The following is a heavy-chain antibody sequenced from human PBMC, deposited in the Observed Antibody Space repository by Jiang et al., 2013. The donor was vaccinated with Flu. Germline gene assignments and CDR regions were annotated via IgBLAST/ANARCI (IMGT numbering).Heavy chain of an antibody. J-gene: IGHJ6*02. V-gene: IGHV1-18*04. D-gene: IGHD2-8*01. CDR2: ISAYNGNT. CDR3: AREGVRGDIVLMVYPHRWYGMDV. Sequence: GAEVKKPGASVKVSCKASGYTFTSYGISWVRQAPGQGLEWMGWISAYNGNTNYAQKLQGRVTMTTDTSTSTAYMELRSLRSDDTAVYYCAREGVRGDIVLMVYPHRWYGMDVWGQGTTVTVSS. CDR1: GYTFTSYG.